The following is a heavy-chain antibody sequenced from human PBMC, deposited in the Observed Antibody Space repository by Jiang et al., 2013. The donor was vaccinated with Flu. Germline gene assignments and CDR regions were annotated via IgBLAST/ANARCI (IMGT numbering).Heavy chain of an antibody. D-gene: IGHD2-2*01. Sequence: EVKKPGSSVKVSCKASGGTFSSYAISWVRQAPGQGLEWMGGIIPIFGTANYAQKFQGRVTITADKSTSTAYMELSSLRSEDTAVYYCARDFVEIVVPAAIGTYWFDPWGQGTLVTVSS. CDR3: ARDFVEIVVPAAIGTYWFDP. CDR2: IIPIFGTA. CDR1: GGTFSSYA. J-gene: IGHJ5*02. V-gene: IGHV1-69*06.